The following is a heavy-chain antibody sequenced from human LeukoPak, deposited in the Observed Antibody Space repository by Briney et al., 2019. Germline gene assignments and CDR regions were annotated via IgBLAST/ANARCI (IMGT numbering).Heavy chain of an antibody. Sequence: PGGSLRLSCAASGFTFSNAWRSWVRQAPGKGLEWVGRIKSKTDGGTTDYAAPVKGRFTISRDDSKNTLYLQMNSLKTEDTAVYYCTTAAKRWLQTDYWGQGTLVTVSS. CDR2: IKSKTDGGTT. V-gene: IGHV3-15*01. D-gene: IGHD5-24*01. CDR3: TTAAKRWLQTDY. J-gene: IGHJ4*02. CDR1: GFTFSNAW.